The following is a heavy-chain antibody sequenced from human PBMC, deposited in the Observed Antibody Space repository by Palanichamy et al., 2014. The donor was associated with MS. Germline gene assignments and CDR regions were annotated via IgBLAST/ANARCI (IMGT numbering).Heavy chain of an antibody. CDR1: GYSLSRYA. Sequence: QDQLVQSGAEVKKPGASVKVSCEASGYSLSRYAVTWVRQAPGQGLEWMGRISVYNGDTKYAQTLQGRVTITADKSTNTAYMELRDLRYDDTAVYYCARTGAPLNDFVIVINGHPPDLWGQGTLVTVSS. CDR3: ARTGAPLNDFVIVINGHPPDL. V-gene: IGHV1-18*01. D-gene: IGHD2/OR15-2a*01. CDR2: ISVYNGDT. J-gene: IGHJ5*02.